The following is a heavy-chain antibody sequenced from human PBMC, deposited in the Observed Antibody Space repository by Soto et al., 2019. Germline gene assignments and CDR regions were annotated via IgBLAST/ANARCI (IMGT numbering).Heavy chain of an antibody. CDR2: ILYDGGKK. V-gene: IGHV3-30-3*01. Sequence: QVQLVESGGGVVQPGRSLTLSCAASGFTFSSYAIHWVRQAPGKGLEWVAVILYDGGKKYYADSVKGRFTISRDNSKNTLYLKMNSLRPEDTAVYYCARDQSGDYTFLGAFDVWGQGTMVTVSS. CDR3: ARDQSGDYTFLGAFDV. D-gene: IGHD4-17*01. CDR1: GFTFSSYA. J-gene: IGHJ3*01.